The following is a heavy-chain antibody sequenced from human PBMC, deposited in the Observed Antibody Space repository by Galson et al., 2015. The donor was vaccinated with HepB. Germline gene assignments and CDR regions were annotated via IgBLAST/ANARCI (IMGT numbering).Heavy chain of an antibody. D-gene: IGHD3-16*01. CDR3: AKGGGSNWFDP. CDR1: GLAFSSYA. J-gene: IGHJ5*02. Sequence: SLRLSCAASGLAFSSYAMSWIRQAPGKGLKWVSSISNSGGSTYYADSVKGRFTISRDNSKNTVCLQMNSLRAEDMAVYYCAKGGGSNWFDPWGQGTLVTVSS. CDR2: ISNSGGST. V-gene: IGHV3-23*01.